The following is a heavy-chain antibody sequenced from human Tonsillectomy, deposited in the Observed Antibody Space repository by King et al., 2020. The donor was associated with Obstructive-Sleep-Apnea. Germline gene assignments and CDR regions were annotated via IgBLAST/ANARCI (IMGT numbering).Heavy chain of an antibody. Sequence: DVQLVESGGGLVQPGGSLRLSCGASGFTFSTYWMHWVRQAPGKGLVWVSRINSDGSSTDYADSVKGRFTISRDNAKHTLYLQMNSLRADETAVYYCVRDGGYSSGGDAFDVWGQGTMVTVSS. CDR1: GFTFSTYW. D-gene: IGHD6-19*01. CDR2: INSDGSST. V-gene: IGHV3-74*01. CDR3: VRDGGYSSGGDAFDV. J-gene: IGHJ3*01.